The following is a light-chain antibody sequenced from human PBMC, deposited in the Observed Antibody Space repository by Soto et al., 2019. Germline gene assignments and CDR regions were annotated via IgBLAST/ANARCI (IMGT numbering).Light chain of an antibody. CDR2: DAA. J-gene: IGKJ1*01. CDR1: QSVNRY. V-gene: IGKV3-11*01. Sequence: EIVFTQSPATLSLSPGARATLSCWASQSVNRYLVSCQQKPGHAPTLLMYDAAKRATGITARFSGSGSGTDFTLTISSLEPEDFAVYYCQQRDIWPWTFGQGTKVDIK. CDR3: QQRDIWPWT.